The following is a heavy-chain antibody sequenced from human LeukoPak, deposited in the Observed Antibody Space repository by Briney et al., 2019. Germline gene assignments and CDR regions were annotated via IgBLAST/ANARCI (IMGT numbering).Heavy chain of an antibody. D-gene: IGHD6-19*01. J-gene: IGHJ4*02. CDR1: GFTFSSYG. V-gene: IGHV3-33*01. CDR2: IWYDGSNK. Sequence: PGRSLRLSCAASGFTFSSYGMHWVRQAPGKGLEWVAVIWYDGSNKYYADSVKGRFTISRDNSKNTLYLQMISLRAEDMAVYYCARDGSSGWYWVDYWGQGTLVTVSS. CDR3: ARDGSSGWYWVDY.